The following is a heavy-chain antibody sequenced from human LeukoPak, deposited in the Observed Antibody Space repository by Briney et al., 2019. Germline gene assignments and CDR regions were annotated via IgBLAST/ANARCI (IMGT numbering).Heavy chain of an antibody. Sequence: GGSLRLSCTASGFTFGDYAMSWFRQAPGKGLEWVGFIRSKAYGGTTEYAASVKGRFTISRDDSKSIAYLQMNSLKTEDTAVYYCTRADSGWSLDSDYWGQGTLVTVSS. D-gene: IGHD6-19*01. V-gene: IGHV3-49*03. J-gene: IGHJ4*02. CDR3: TRADSGWSLDSDY. CDR2: IRSKAYGGTT. CDR1: GFTFGDYA.